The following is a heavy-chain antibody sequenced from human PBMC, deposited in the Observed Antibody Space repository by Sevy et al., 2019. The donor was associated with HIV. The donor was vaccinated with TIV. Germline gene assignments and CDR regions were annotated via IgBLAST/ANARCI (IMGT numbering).Heavy chain of an antibody. J-gene: IGHJ5*02. CDR2: IKQDGSEK. D-gene: IGHD3-3*01. CDR1: GFTFSSYW. V-gene: IGHV3-7*01. Sequence: GGSLRLSCAASGFTFSSYWMSWVRQAPGKGLEWVANIKQDGSEKYYVYSVKGRFTISRDNAKNSLYLQMNSLRAEDTAVYYCARETSPPYYDFWSGYSWFDPWGQGTLVTVSS. CDR3: ARETSPPYYDFWSGYSWFDP.